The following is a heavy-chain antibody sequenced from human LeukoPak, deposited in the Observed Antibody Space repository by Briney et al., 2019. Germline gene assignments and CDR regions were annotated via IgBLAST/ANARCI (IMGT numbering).Heavy chain of an antibody. D-gene: IGHD1-26*01. Sequence: SETLSLTCTVSGGSISSYSWSWIRQPPGKGLEWIGYIYYSGSTNYNPSLKSRVTISVDTSKNQFSLRLNSVTAADTAVYYCARQPMVVGAARGAYFDYWGQGTLVTVSS. CDR1: GGSISSYS. CDR3: ARQPMVVGAARGAYFDY. CDR2: IYYSGST. V-gene: IGHV4-59*08. J-gene: IGHJ4*02.